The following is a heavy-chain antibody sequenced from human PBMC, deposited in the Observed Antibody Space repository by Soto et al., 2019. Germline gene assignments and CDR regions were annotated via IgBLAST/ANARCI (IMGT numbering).Heavy chain of an antibody. Sequence: SETLSLTCTVSSGSVSSYYWSWIRQPPGKGLEWIGYMHSGNTNQNPSLKGRVTMSVDTSNNQFSLRLTSVTAADTAVYYCARDNGRSVVRDWGQGTLVTVSS. CDR3: ARDNGRSVVRD. D-gene: IGHD3-10*01. V-gene: IGHV4-59*02. CDR1: SGSVSSYY. CDR2: MHSGNT. J-gene: IGHJ4*02.